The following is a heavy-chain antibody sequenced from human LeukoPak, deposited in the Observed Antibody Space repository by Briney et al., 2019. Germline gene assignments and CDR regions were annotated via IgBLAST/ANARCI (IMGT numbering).Heavy chain of an antibody. D-gene: IGHD3-22*01. V-gene: IGHV4-31*03. Sequence: PSETLSLTCTVSGGSISSGGYYWSWIRQHPGKGLEWIGYIYYSGSTYYNPSLKSRVTISVDTSKNQFSLKLSSVTAADTAVYYCARDRRAYYYDSSGFVLGAFDIWGQGTMVTVSS. CDR1: GGSISSGGYY. J-gene: IGHJ3*02. CDR2: IYYSGST. CDR3: ARDRRAYYYDSSGFVLGAFDI.